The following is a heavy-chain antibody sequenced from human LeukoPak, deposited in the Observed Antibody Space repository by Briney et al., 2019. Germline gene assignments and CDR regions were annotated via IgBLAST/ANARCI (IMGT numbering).Heavy chain of an antibody. CDR2: IIPIFGTA. Sequence: GASVNVSCKASGGTFSSYAISWVRQAPGQGLEWMGGIIPIFGTANYAQKFQGRVTITADESTSTAYMELSSLRSEDTAVYYCARDRRDGYNFDYWGQGTLVTVSS. CDR3: ARDRRDGYNFDY. J-gene: IGHJ4*02. V-gene: IGHV1-69*13. CDR1: GGTFSSYA. D-gene: IGHD5-24*01.